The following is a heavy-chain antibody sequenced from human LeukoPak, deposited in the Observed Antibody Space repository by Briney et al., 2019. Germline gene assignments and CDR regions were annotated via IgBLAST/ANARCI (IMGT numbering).Heavy chain of an antibody. Sequence: SETLSLTCAVYGGSFSGYYWSWIRQPPGKGLEWIGEINHSGSTNYNPSLKSRVTISVDTSKNQFSLKLNSVTAADTAVYYCARATDYGDFNWFDPWGQGTLVTVSS. J-gene: IGHJ5*02. CDR2: INHSGST. CDR3: ARATDYGDFNWFDP. CDR1: GGSFSGYY. V-gene: IGHV4-34*01. D-gene: IGHD4-17*01.